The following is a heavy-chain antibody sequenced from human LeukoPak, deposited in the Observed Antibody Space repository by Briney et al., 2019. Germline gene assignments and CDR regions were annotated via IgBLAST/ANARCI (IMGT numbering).Heavy chain of an antibody. D-gene: IGHD3-22*01. CDR1: GFTFSNSD. J-gene: IGHJ4*02. Sequence: GGSLRLSCATSGFTFSNSDMNWVRQAPGKGLEWVSSITTTSSYIYYADSVRGRFTISRDNAKNSLYLHMDSLRAEDTAVYYCARVPHYYDSSAYRRSGSYFNYWGQGTLVTVTS. CDR3: ARVPHYYDSSAYRRSGSYFNY. V-gene: IGHV3-21*01. CDR2: ITTTSSYI.